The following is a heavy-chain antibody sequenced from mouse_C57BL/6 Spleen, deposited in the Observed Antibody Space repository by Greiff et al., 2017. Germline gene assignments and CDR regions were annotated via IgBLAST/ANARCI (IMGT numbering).Heavy chain of an antibody. Sequence: VQLQQSGPELVKPGASVKISCKASGYAFSSSWMNWVKQRPGKGLEWIGRIYPGDGDTNYNGKFKGKATLTADKSSSTASMQLSSLTSEDSAFYFCASHYYGSSYDFDYWGQGTTLTVSS. CDR1: GYAFSSSW. V-gene: IGHV1-82*01. J-gene: IGHJ2*01. CDR2: IYPGDGDT. D-gene: IGHD1-1*01. CDR3: ASHYYGSSYDFDY.